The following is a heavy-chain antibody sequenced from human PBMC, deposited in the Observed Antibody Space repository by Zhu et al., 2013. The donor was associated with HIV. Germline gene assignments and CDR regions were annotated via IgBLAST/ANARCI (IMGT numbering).Heavy chain of an antibody. CDR2: INPSGGST. Sequence: QVQLVQSGAEVKKPGASVKVSCKASGYTFTSYYMHWVRQAPGQGLEWMGIINPSGGSTSYAQKFQGRVTMTRDTSTSTVYMELSSLRSEDTAVYYCARDSSIAVAGWSAFDIWGQGTMVTVSS. CDR1: GYTFTSYY. D-gene: IGHD6-19*01. V-gene: IGHV1-46*01. J-gene: IGHJ3*02. CDR3: ARDSSIAVAGWSAFDI.